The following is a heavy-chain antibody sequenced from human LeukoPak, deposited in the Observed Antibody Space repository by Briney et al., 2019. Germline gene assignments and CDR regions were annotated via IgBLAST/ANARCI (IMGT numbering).Heavy chain of an antibody. CDR2: ISSSSSYI. D-gene: IGHD5-18*01. Sequence: GGSLRLSCAASGFTFSSYSMNWVRQAPGKGLEWVSSISSSSSYIYYADSVKGRFTISRDNAKNSLYLQMNSLRAEDTAVYYCARFPIYSLKTKDYYMDVWGKGTTVTVSS. CDR3: ARFPIYSLKTKDYYMDV. CDR1: GFTFSSYS. J-gene: IGHJ6*03. V-gene: IGHV3-21*01.